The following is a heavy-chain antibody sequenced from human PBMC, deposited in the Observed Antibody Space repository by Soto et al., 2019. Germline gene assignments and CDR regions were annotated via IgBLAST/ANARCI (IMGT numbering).Heavy chain of an antibody. J-gene: IGHJ4*02. V-gene: IGHV3-53*01. CDR1: GFTVGNNY. D-gene: IGHD3-10*01. CDR3: AKDGRGSGSHYNSFGY. CDR2: IYSTGTT. Sequence: EVQLVESGGGLIQPGGSLKLSCAASGFTVGNNYMSWVRQAPGKGLAWVSLIYSTGTTKYADSVKGRFTVSRDNAKTTLYLQMNSLRAEDTAVYYCAKDGRGSGSHYNSFGYWGQGTLVTVSS.